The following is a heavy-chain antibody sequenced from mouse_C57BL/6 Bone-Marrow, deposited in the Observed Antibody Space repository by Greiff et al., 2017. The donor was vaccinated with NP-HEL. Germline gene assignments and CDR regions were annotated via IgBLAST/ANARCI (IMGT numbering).Heavy chain of an antibody. Sequence: QVQLQQSGAELVKPGASVKLSCKASGYTFTSYWMQWVKPRPGQGLEWIGEIDPSDSYTNYNQKFKGKATLTVDTSSSTAYMQLSSLTSEDSAVYYCARSKGPYAMDYWGQGTSVTVSS. CDR2: IDPSDSYT. J-gene: IGHJ4*01. CDR1: GYTFTSYW. CDR3: ARSKGPYAMDY. V-gene: IGHV1-50*01.